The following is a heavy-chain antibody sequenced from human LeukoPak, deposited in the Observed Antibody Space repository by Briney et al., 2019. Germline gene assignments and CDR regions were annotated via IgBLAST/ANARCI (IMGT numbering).Heavy chain of an antibody. J-gene: IGHJ3*02. CDR2: IWDDGSKK. Sequence: GGSLRLSCAASGFTFSSYGMHWVRQAPVKGLEWVAVIWDDGSKKYYADPVKGRFTISRDNSKNTVYLQMSSLRAEDTAVYYCVKESRVVRGVIMDAFDMWGQGTMVTVSS. CDR3: VKESRVVRGVIMDAFDM. CDR1: GFTFSSYG. V-gene: IGHV3-30*02. D-gene: IGHD3-10*01.